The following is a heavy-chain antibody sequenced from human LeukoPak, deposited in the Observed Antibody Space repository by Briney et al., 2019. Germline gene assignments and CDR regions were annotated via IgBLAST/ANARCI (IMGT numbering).Heavy chain of an antibody. Sequence: PGGSLRLSCAASGFTVSSNYMSWVRQAPGKGLEWVSVIYSGGSTYYADSVKGRFTISRHNSKNTLYLQVNSLRAEDTAVYYCARESRYCSSTSCFTDYYYGMDVWGQGTTVTVSS. J-gene: IGHJ6*02. CDR2: IYSGGST. D-gene: IGHD2-2*02. V-gene: IGHV3-53*04. CDR3: ARESRYCSSTSCFTDYYYGMDV. CDR1: GFTVSSNY.